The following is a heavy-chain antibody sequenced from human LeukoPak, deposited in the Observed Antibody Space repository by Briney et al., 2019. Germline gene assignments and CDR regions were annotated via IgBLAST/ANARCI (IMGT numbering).Heavy chain of an antibody. J-gene: IGHJ4*02. CDR3: ARVDCSGGSCYWDYFDY. CDR1: GGSISSYY. D-gene: IGHD2-15*01. V-gene: IGHV4-4*07. CDR2: MYTSGST. Sequence: PSETLSLTCTVSGGSISSYYWSWIRQPAGKGLEWIGRMYTSGSTNYNPSLKSRVTMSVDTSKNQFSLKLSSVTAADTAVYYCARVDCSGGSCYWDYFDYWGQGTLVTVSS.